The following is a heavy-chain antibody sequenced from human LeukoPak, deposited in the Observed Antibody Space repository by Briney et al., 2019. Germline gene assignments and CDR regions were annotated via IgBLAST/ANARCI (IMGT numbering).Heavy chain of an antibody. CDR2: IWYDGSNK. V-gene: IGHV3-33*01. D-gene: IGHD3-22*01. J-gene: IGHJ4*02. CDR3: ARVAYYDSSGYGNLDY. Sequence: GGSLRLSCAASGVTFRSYGMHWVRQAPGKGLEWVAVIWYDGSNKYYADSVKGRFTISRDNSKNTLYLQMNSLRAEDTAVYYCARVAYYDSSGYGNLDYWGQGTLVTVSS. CDR1: GVTFRSYG.